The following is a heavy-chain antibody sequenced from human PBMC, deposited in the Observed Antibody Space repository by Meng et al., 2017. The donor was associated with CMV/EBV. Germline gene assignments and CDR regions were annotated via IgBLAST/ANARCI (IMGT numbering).Heavy chain of an antibody. V-gene: IGHV3-21*01. Sequence: GESLKISCAASGFTFRSYSMNWVRQAPGKGREWVSSISSSSSYIYYADSVKGRFTISRDNAKNSLYLQRNSLRAEDTAVYYCERGGAGGYSGCETGLWWLYYYYGMDVWGQGTTVTVSS. J-gene: IGHJ6*02. CDR1: GFTFRSYS. CDR2: ISSSSSYI. D-gene: IGHD5-12*01. CDR3: ERGGAGGYSGCETGLWWLYYYYGMDV.